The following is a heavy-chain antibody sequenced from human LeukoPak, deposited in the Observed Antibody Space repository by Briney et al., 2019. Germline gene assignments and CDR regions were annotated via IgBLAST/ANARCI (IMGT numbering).Heavy chain of an antibody. Sequence: SGTLSLTCIVSGGSISSYYWSWIRQPAGKGLEWIGQIHTSGSTNYNPSLKSRVAMSVDTSKNQFSLELSSVTAADTAVYYCAGRAQTTGWSFDYWAREPWSPSPQ. V-gene: IGHV4-4*07. CDR2: IHTSGST. J-gene: IGHJ4*02. D-gene: IGHD6-19*01. CDR1: GGSISSYY. CDR3: AGRAQTTGWSFDY.